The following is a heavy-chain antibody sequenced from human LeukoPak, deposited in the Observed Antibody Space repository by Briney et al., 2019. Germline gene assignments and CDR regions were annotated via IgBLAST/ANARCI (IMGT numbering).Heavy chain of an antibody. D-gene: IGHD4-17*01. J-gene: IGHJ4*02. CDR2: ISASDGTT. CDR3: ARCGAAVTTHFSH. V-gene: IGHV1-18*01. CDR1: GYSFSIYG. Sequence: ASVQVSCKASGYSFSIYGITWARQAPGQGREYLGWISASDGTTNYAQKVQDRVTMTTDTSTSTAYLELWSLRSEDTAVYYCARCGAAVTTHFSHWGQGTLVTVSS.